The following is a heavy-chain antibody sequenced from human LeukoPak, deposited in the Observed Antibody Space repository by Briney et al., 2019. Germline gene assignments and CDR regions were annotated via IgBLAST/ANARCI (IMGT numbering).Heavy chain of an antibody. CDR1: GGSFSGYY. V-gene: IGHV4-34*01. D-gene: IGHD3-22*01. CDR3: ARAGYDSSGYYYDY. Sequence: SSETLSLTCAVYGGSFSGYYWSWIRQPPGKGLEWIGEINHSGSTNYNPSLKSRVTISVDTSKNQFSLKLSSVTAADTAVYYCARAGYDSSGYYYDYWGQGTLVTVSS. J-gene: IGHJ4*02. CDR2: INHSGST.